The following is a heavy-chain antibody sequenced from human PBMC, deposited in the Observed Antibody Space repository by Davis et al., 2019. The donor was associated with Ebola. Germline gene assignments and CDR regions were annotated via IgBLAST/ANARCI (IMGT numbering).Heavy chain of an antibody. CDR1: GLTFSDHY. J-gene: IGHJ3*02. CDR3: ARGSVGTAFRAFDI. Sequence: PGGPLRLSFAASGLTFSDHYMDWVRQAPGQGLEWVARIRNKGNSYTTEYAASVKGRFTISRDDSENSHYLQMNSLKTEDTAVYYCARGSVGTAFRAFDIWGQGTMVTVSS. V-gene: IGHV3-72*01. CDR2: IRNKGNSYTT. D-gene: IGHD5-18*01.